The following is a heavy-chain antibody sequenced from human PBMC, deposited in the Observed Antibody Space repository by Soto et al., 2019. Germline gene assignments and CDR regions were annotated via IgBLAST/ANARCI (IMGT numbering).Heavy chain of an antibody. CDR2: ISAYNGNT. Sequence: GASVKVSCKASGYTFTSYVISWVRQAPGQGLEWMGWISAYNGNTNYAQKLQGRVTMTTDTSTSTAYMELRSLRSDDTAVYYCAREGRYYYGSGTSDIWGQGTMVTVSS. CDR3: AREGRYYYGSGTSDI. D-gene: IGHD3-10*01. V-gene: IGHV1-18*01. J-gene: IGHJ3*02. CDR1: GYTFTSYV.